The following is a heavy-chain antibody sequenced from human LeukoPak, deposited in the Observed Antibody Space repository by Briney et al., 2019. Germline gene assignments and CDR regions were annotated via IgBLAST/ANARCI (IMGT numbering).Heavy chain of an antibody. CDR2: ISGSGGST. CDR3: AGPYYFDSSGYYPALGC. CDR1: GLTFSSYA. Sequence: GGSLRLSCAASGLTFSSYAMSWVRQAPGKGLEWVSAISGSGGSTYYADSVKGRFTISRDNSKNSLFLQMNSLRAEDTAVYYCAGPYYFDSSGYYPALGCWGQGTLATVSS. V-gene: IGHV3-23*01. D-gene: IGHD3-22*01. J-gene: IGHJ4*02.